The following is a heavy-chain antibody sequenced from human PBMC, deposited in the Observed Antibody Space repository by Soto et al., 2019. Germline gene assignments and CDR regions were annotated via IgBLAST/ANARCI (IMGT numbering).Heavy chain of an antibody. Sequence: EVQLVESGGGLVQPGGSLRLSCAASGFTVTTYWMTWVRQAPGKGLEWVANIKEDGSEKNYVDSVKGRFTICKDKTKNSVYLQMNSLRVEDTDVYYCARVEVNSGADADSALYIRGQGQMLTASS. CDR3: ARVEVNSGADADSALYI. J-gene: IGHJ3*02. D-gene: IGHD6-19*01. CDR1: GFTVTTYW. CDR2: IKEDGSEK. V-gene: IGHV3-7*01.